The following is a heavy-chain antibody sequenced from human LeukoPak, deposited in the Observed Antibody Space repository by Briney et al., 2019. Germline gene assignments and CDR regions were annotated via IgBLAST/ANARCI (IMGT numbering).Heavy chain of an antibody. J-gene: IGHJ3*02. CDR3: AKDARRIRIVGGIGPKHAFDI. D-gene: IGHD1-26*01. Sequence: ASVKVSCKASGYTFTSYGISWVRQAPGQGLEWMGWISAYNGNTHYAQKLQGRVTMTTDTSTSTAYMELRSLRSDDTAVYYCAKDARRIRIVGGIGPKHAFDIWGQGTMVTVSS. CDR2: ISAYNGNT. V-gene: IGHV1-18*01. CDR1: GYTFTSYG.